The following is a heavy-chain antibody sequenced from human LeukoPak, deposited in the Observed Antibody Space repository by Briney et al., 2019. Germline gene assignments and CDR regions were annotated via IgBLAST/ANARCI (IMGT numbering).Heavy chain of an antibody. D-gene: IGHD5/OR15-5a*01. Sequence: GGSLRLSCAASGFTFDRHWMSWVRQAPGKGLEWVASITPDGSAEYYVDSVKGRFIISRDKAENSLSLQMNSLRVADTAMYYCARLLGQSTIYDLWGQGTLVTVSS. CDR3: ARLLGQSTIYDL. V-gene: IGHV3-7*01. J-gene: IGHJ5*02. CDR2: ITPDGSAE. CDR1: GFTFDRHW.